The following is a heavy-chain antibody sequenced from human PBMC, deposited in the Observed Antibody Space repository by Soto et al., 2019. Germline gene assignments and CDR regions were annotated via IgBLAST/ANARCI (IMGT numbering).Heavy chain of an antibody. Sequence: LRLSCAASGFTFDDYTMHWVRQAPGKGLEWVSLISWDGGSTYYADSVKGRFTISRDNSKNSLYLQMNSLRTEDTALYYCVRYCSGGSCYDWFDPWGQGTLVTVSS. D-gene: IGHD2-15*01. CDR2: ISWDGGST. CDR1: GFTFDDYT. J-gene: IGHJ5*02. V-gene: IGHV3-43*01. CDR3: VRYCSGGSCYDWFDP.